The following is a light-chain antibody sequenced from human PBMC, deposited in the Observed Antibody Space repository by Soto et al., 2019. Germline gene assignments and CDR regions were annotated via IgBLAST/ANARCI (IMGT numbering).Light chain of an antibody. CDR2: EGT. CDR1: SSDFGGYNV. J-gene: IGLJ3*02. V-gene: IGLV2-23*03. CDR3: CSYADTSTFWVV. Sequence: QSALTQPASVSRSPGPSVTISCSGTSSDFGGYNVVSWYQQHPGKAPKLIIYEGTKRPSGVSNRFSGSKSGNAASLTISGLQTEDEADYYCCSYADTSTFWVVFGGGTKLTVL.